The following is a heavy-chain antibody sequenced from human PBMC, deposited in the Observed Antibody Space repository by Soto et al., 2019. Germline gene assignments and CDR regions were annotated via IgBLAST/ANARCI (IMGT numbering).Heavy chain of an antibody. CDR3: ARVYSGSYSDY. J-gene: IGHJ4*02. CDR1: GGSFSGYY. CDR2: INHSGST. Sequence: SETLSLTCAVYGGSFSGYYWNWIRQPPGKGLEWIGEINHSGSTNYNPSLKSRVTISVDKSKNQFSLKLSSVTAADTAVYYCARVYSGSYSDYWGQGTLVTVSS. D-gene: IGHD1-26*01. V-gene: IGHV4-34*01.